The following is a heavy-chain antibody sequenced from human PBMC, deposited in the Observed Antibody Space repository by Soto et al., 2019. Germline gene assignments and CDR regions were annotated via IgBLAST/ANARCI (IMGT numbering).Heavy chain of an antibody. Sequence: ASVKVSCKVSGYTLTELSMHWVRQAPGKGLEWMGGFDPEDGETIYAQKFQGRVTMTEDTSTDTAYMELSSLRSEDTAVYYCATFLGGFRGRNDGVIRYYYYMDVWGKGTTVTVSS. CDR1: GYTLTELS. V-gene: IGHV1-24*01. CDR2: FDPEDGET. D-gene: IGHD1-1*01. CDR3: ATFLGGFRGRNDGVIRYYYYMDV. J-gene: IGHJ6*03.